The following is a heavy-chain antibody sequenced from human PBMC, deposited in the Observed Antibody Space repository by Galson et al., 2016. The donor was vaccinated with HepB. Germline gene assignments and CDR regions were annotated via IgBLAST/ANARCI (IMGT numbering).Heavy chain of an antibody. J-gene: IGHJ4*02. CDR3: ARDGTLVRGVINPPWLDY. Sequence: SVKVSCKASGYSYTSYGIHWVRQAPGQGLEWMGRISPYRGNTKYAQTLQGRITMTTDTSTITAYMEVRSLRSEDTAVYYCARDGTLVRGVINPPWLDYWGQGTLVTVSS. CDR1: GYSYTSYG. D-gene: IGHD3-10*01. CDR2: ISPYRGNT. V-gene: IGHV1-18*01.